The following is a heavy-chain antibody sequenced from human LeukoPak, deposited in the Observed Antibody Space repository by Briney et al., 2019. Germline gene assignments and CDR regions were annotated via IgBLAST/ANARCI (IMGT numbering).Heavy chain of an antibody. CDR3: SRHPEGMDV. V-gene: IGHV4-59*08. J-gene: IGHJ6*02. Sequence: PSETLSLTCTVSGGSISSYYWSWIRQPPGKGLEWIGYIYYSGSTNYNPSLKSRVTISLDTSKNPFSLKLSSVTAADTAVYYCSRHPEGMDVWGQGTTVTVSS. CDR1: GGSISSYY. CDR2: IYYSGST.